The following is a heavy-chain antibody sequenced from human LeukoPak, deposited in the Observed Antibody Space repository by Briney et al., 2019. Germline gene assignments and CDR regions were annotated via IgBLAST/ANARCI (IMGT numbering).Heavy chain of an antibody. J-gene: IGHJ4*02. CDR2: ISSDGGT. V-gene: IGHV3-23*01. D-gene: IGHD6-19*01. CDR3: ARRSGIAVAGAFDY. Sequence: GGSLRLSCAASGFTFNNYAMSWVRQAPGKGLEWVSGISSDGGTFYADSVKGRFTISRDNSKNTLYLQMNSLRAEDTAVYYCARRSGIAVAGAFDYWGQGTLVTVSS. CDR1: GFTFNNYA.